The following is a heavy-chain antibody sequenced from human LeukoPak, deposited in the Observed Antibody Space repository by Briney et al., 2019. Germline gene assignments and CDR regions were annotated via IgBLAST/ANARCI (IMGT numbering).Heavy chain of an antibody. CDR2: IKPDGTTK. CDR3: ARSIPYGTTWYGRSDY. V-gene: IGHV3-7*03. J-gene: IGHJ4*02. D-gene: IGHD6-13*01. Sequence: GGSLRLSCAASGFPFSSYSMTWVRQAPGKGLEWVANIKPDGTTKFYVDSVKGRFTISRDNALNSLYLQMNSLRAEDTAIYYCARSIPYGTTWYGRSDYWGQGTLVTVSS. CDR1: GFPFSSYS.